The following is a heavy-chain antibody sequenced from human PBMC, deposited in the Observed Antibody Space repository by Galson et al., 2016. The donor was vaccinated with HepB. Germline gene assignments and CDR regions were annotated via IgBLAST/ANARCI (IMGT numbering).Heavy chain of an antibody. CDR3: ARWDSYGDREYFHH. D-gene: IGHD4-17*01. J-gene: IGHJ1*01. V-gene: IGHV3-7*01. Sequence: SLRLSCAASGFTFSNYWMSWVRQAAGKGLEWVANIKQDESEKYYMDFVKGRFTITRDNAKNSLYLQMNSLTVEDTAAYHCARWDSYGDREYFHHWGQGTLVTVSS. CDR1: GFTFSNYW. CDR2: IKQDESEK.